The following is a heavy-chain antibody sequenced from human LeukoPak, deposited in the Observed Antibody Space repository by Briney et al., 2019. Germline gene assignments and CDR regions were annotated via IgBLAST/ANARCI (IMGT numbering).Heavy chain of an antibody. J-gene: IGHJ6*03. CDR2: ISSSSSYI. V-gene: IGHV3-21*01. CDR3: ARGLEYVDTAMAPYYYYYMDV. D-gene: IGHD5-18*01. CDR1: GFTFNTYS. Sequence: PGGSLRLSCAASGFTFNTYSMIWVRQAPGKGLEWVSSISSSSSYIYYADSVKGRFTISRDNAKNSLYLQMNSLRAEDTAVYYCARGLEYVDTAMAPYYYYYMDVWGKGTTVTISS.